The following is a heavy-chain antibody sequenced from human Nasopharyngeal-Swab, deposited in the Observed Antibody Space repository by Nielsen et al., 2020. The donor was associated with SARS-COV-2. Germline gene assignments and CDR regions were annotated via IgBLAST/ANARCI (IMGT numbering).Heavy chain of an antibody. Sequence: ASVKVSRKASGYTFTSYYMHWVRQAPGQGLEWMGIINPSGGSTSYAQKFQGRVTMTRDTSTSTVYMELSSLRSEDTAVYYCARASGGVLNPRSQVDPWGQGTLVTVSS. V-gene: IGHV1-46*01. CDR3: ARASGGVLNPRSQVDP. CDR1: GYTFTSYY. J-gene: IGHJ5*02. D-gene: IGHD3-16*01. CDR2: INPSGGST.